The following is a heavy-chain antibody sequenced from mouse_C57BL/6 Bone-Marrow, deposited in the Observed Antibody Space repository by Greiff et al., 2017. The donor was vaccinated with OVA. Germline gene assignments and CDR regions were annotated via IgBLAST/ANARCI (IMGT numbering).Heavy chain of an antibody. CDR2: ISDGGSYT. V-gene: IGHV5-4*03. J-gene: IGHJ4*01. D-gene: IGHD1-1*01. Sequence: EVKLVESGGGLVKPGGSLKLSCAASGFTFSSYAMSWVRQTPEKRLEWVATISDGGSYTYYPDNVKGRFTISRDNAKNNLYLQMSHLKSEDTAMYYCARATVVATRAMDYWGQGTSVTVSS. CDR3: ARATVVATRAMDY. CDR1: GFTFSSYA.